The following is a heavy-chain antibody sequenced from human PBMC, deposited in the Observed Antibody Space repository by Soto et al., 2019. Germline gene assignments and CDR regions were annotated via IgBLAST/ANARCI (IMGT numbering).Heavy chain of an antibody. V-gene: IGHV3-66*01. D-gene: IGHD3-10*01. J-gene: IGHJ4*02. CDR3: ARPDTVRGVSY. CDR1: GFTVSNSY. Sequence: EVQLVESGGGLVQPGGSLRLSCVVSGFTVSNSYMSWVRQAPGKGLEWVSVIYSGGSTSYINSVKGRFTISRDNSKNTVYLQMNSLRAEDTAVYYCARPDTVRGVSYWGQGTLVTVSS. CDR2: IYSGGST.